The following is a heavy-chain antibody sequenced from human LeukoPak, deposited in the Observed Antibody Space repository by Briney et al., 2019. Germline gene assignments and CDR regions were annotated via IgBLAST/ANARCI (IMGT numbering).Heavy chain of an antibody. CDR1: GFTFSSYA. Sequence: GGSLRLSCAASGFTFSSYAMHWVRQAPGKGLEWVTIISFDGSNKYYADSVKGRFTISRDNSKNTLYLQMKSLRAEDTALYYCARKGYSSSWYAYYFDYWGQGTLVTVSS. D-gene: IGHD6-13*01. V-gene: IGHV3-30*04. CDR3: ARKGYSSSWYAYYFDY. J-gene: IGHJ4*02. CDR2: ISFDGSNK.